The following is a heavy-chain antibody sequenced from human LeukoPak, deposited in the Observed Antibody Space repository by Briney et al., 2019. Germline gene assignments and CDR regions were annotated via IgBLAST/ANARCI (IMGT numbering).Heavy chain of an antibody. V-gene: IGHV1-18*01. J-gene: IGHJ6*02. CDR2: IITSNGYT. D-gene: IGHD3-10*01. CDR1: GYTFTNFG. Sequence: ASVKVSCKGSGYTFTNFGISWVRQAPGQGLEWMGWIITSNGYTEYAQTLQGRVTMTTDTSTSTAYMELRSLRADDTAVYYCARADGSGSFYGMDVWGQGATVTVPS. CDR3: ARADGSGSFYGMDV.